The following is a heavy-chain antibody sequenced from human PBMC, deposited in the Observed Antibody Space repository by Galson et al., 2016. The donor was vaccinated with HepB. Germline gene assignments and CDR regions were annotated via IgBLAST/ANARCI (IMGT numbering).Heavy chain of an antibody. CDR3: ARDNHGYGNYLDS. V-gene: IGHV3-30-3*01. Sequence: SLRLSCAASGFTFSSHTMHWVRQAPGKGLEWVAVISSEGSRTDYADSVKGRFTISRDISKNTVFLQMNSLRVIDTAVYYCARDNHGYGNYLDSWGQGTLVTVSS. J-gene: IGHJ4*02. CDR1: GFTFSSHT. CDR2: ISSEGSRT. D-gene: IGHD5-18*01.